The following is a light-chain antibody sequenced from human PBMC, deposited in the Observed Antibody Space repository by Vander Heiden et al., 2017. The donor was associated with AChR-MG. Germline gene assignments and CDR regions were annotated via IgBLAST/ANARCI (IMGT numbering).Light chain of an antibody. CDR2: DVT. Sequence: QSALTQPASVSGSPGQSITISCTGTSSDIGAYNYISWYQQPPGKAPKLMIRDVTNRPSGVSDRFSGSKSGNTASLTISGLLPEDEAEYYCSSYTTSNTLIFGGGTKLTVL. CDR1: SSDIGAYNY. V-gene: IGLV2-14*03. J-gene: IGLJ2*01. CDR3: SSYTTSNTLI.